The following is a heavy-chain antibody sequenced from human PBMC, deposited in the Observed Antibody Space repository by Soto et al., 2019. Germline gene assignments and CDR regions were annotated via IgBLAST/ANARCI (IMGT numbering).Heavy chain of an antibody. CDR1: GGSISSGGYY. CDR2: IYYSWST. D-gene: IGHD3-10*01. V-gene: IGHV4-31*03. CDR3: ARDHPHSGRSADP. Sequence: QVQLQESGPGLVKPSQTLSLTCTVSGGSISSGGYYWSWIRQHPGKGLEWIGYIYYSWSTYYNPSLKSRVNLSVHTSKNQFSLKLSSVTAADTAVYYCARDHPHSGRSADPWGQGTLVTVSS. J-gene: IGHJ5*02.